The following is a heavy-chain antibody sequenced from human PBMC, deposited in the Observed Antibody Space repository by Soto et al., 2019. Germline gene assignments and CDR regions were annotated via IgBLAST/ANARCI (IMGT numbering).Heavy chain of an antibody. Sequence: PGESLKISCKGSGYSFTSYWIGWVRQMPGKGLEWMGIIYPGDSDTRYSPSFQGQVTISADKSISTAYLQWSSLKASDTAMYYCARQMTYYDFWSGYYRPGYYYYYMDVWGKGTRFTVCS. V-gene: IGHV5-51*01. D-gene: IGHD3-3*01. J-gene: IGHJ6*03. CDR3: ARQMTYYDFWSGYYRPGYYYYYMDV. CDR2: IYPGDSDT. CDR1: GYSFTSYW.